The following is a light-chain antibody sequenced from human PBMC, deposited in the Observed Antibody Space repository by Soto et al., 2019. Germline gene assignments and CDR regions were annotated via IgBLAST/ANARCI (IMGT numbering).Light chain of an antibody. J-gene: IGKJ1*01. CDR3: QEYDNWPPWT. CDR1: QSVRSY. V-gene: IGKV3-15*01. CDR2: GAS. Sequence: TEMTQSPATLPVSAGERATLSCRASQSVRSYLAWYQQKPGQAPRLLIYGASTMATGVPSRFSGSGSGTDFTLTISSLQSEDFAIYYCQEYDNWPPWTFGQGTKVDIK.